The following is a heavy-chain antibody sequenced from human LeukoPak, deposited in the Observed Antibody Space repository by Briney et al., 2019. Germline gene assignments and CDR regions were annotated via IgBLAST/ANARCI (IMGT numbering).Heavy chain of an antibody. CDR2: INQEGGEK. CDR3: ARSTSLHDY. J-gene: IGHJ4*02. Sequence: GGALRLSCAASGFTFSSYWMSWVRQAPGKGRGWVANINQEGGEKYYVDSVKGRVTISRDNAKNSLYLQMNSLGTEDTALYYCARSTSLHDYWGQGTLVTVSS. V-gene: IGHV3-7*01. CDR1: GFTFSSYW.